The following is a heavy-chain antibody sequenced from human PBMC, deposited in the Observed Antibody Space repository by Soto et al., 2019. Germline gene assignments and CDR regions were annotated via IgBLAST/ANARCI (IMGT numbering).Heavy chain of an antibody. CDR3: ARDNGFGESDV. V-gene: IGHV1-18*01. Sequence: QVQLVQSGAEVKKPGASVKVSCKASGSSFTSSGISWVRQAPGQGLEWMGWISAYNGNTNYAQTLQCRVTMTTDTSTSTAYMALRSLTSYDTDVYYCARDNGFGESDVWGQGTTGTVSS. J-gene: IGHJ6*02. D-gene: IGHD3-10*01. CDR1: GSSFTSSG. CDR2: ISAYNGNT.